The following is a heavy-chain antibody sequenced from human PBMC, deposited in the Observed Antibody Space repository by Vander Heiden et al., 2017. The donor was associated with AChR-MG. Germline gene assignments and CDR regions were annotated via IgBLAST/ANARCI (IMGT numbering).Heavy chain of an antibody. J-gene: IGHJ4*02. D-gene: IGHD5-12*01. Sequence: QVQLVQSGAAVKKPGCSVMVSCKAPGGTCSSYAISGVRQAPGQGLGWVGGILAIFGAANYAQKCQGGVTINADESTSTAYMELGNLRSEDSAVYYCARETPKEGYSGYEDGYYFDYWGQGTLVTVSS. CDR2: ILAIFGAA. CDR3: ARETPKEGYSGYEDGYYFDY. V-gene: IGHV1-69*01. CDR1: GGTCSSYA.